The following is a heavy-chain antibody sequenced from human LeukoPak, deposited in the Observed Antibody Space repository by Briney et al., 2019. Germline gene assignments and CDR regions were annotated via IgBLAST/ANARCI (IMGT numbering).Heavy chain of an antibody. V-gene: IGHV4-39*01. CDR3: ASLELVLRLAFDY. D-gene: IGHD1-7*01. J-gene: IGHJ4*02. CDR2: IYYSGST. Sequence: SETLSLTCTVSGGSISSSSYYWGWIRQPPGKGLELIGSIYYSGSTYYNPSLKSRVTISVDTSKNQFSLKLSSVTAADTAVYYCASLELVLRLAFDYWGQGTLVTVSS. CDR1: GGSISSSSYY.